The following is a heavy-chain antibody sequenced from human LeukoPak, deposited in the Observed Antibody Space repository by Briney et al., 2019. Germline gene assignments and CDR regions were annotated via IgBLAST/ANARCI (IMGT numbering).Heavy chain of an antibody. CDR2: INNDGSRT. CDR3: ARLTAFDY. V-gene: IGHV3-74*01. J-gene: IGHJ4*02. Sequence: GGSLRLSCAASGFTLSSYWMHWVRHAPGKGLVWVSRINNDGSRTTYADSVKGGFTISRDNAKNTLYLQMNSLRAEDTAVYYCARLTAFDYWGQGTLVTVSS. D-gene: IGHD2-21*02. CDR1: GFTLSSYW.